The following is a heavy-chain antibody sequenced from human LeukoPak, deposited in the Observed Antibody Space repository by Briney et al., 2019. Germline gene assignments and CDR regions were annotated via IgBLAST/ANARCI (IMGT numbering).Heavy chain of an antibody. Sequence: GASVKVSRKASGYTFTSYGITWVRQAPGQGLEWMGWISAYNGNTKYAQKLQGRVTMTTDTSTSTAYMELRSLRSDDTAVYYCARGPIIDIAIVPAAVEYYYMDVWGKGTTVTVSS. CDR2: ISAYNGNT. V-gene: IGHV1-18*01. D-gene: IGHD2-2*01. CDR3: ARGPIIDIAIVPAAVEYYYMDV. J-gene: IGHJ6*03. CDR1: GYTFTSYG.